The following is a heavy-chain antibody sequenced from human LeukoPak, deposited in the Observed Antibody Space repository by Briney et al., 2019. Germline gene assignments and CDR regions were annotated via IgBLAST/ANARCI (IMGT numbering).Heavy chain of an antibody. CDR3: ATLLYCSSSRCSDY. D-gene: IGHD2-2*01. Sequence: PSETLSLTCTVSSGSMSNYYGTWIRQPAGKGLGWMWRIYSSGDTNYSPSLKSRVTMSLDMSQKQFSLMLSSVTAADTAVYYCATLLYCSSSRCSDYWGQGTLDTVSS. V-gene: IGHV4-4*07. CDR1: SGSMSNYY. J-gene: IGHJ4*02. CDR2: IYSSGDT.